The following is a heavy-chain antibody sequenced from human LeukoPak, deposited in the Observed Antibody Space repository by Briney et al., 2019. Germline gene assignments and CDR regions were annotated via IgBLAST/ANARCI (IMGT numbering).Heavy chain of an antibody. CDR1: GGSFSGYY. Sequence: PSETLSLTCAVYGGSFSGYYWSWIRQPPGKGLEWIGEINHSGSTNYNPSLKSRVTISVDTSKNQFSLKLSSVTAADTAVYVCARGFRGDNFDYWGQGTLVTVSS. CDR2: INHSGST. CDR3: ARGFRGDNFDY. D-gene: IGHD7-27*01. J-gene: IGHJ4*02. V-gene: IGHV4-34*01.